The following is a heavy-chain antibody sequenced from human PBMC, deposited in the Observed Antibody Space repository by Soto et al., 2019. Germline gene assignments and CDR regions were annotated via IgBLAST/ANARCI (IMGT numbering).Heavy chain of an antibody. D-gene: IGHD2-15*01. J-gene: IGHJ6*03. CDR1: GYTFTSYD. CDR2: MNPNSGNT. Sequence: QVQLVQSGAEVKKPGASVKVSCKASGYTFTSYDINWVRQATGQGLEWMGWMNPNSGNTGYAQKFQGRVTMTRNTSISTAYMELSSLRSEDTAVYYWARGVGSGGSYGYYYMDVWGKGTTGTVSS. CDR3: ARGVGSGGSYGYYYMDV. V-gene: IGHV1-8*01.